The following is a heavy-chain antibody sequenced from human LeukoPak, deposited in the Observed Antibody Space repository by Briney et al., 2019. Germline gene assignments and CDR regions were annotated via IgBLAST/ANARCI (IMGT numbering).Heavy chain of an antibody. D-gene: IGHD1-26*01. CDR2: TYYRSKWHN. CDR1: GDIVSSDSAT. CDR3: ARGQGGATDY. V-gene: IGHV6-1*01. J-gene: IGHJ4*02. Sequence: SQTLSLTCAISGDIVSSDSATWNWIRQSPSRGLEWLGRTYYRSKWHNNYAVSVKSRITINPDTSKNQFSLQLNSVTPEDTAVYYCARGQGGATDYWGQGTLVTVSS.